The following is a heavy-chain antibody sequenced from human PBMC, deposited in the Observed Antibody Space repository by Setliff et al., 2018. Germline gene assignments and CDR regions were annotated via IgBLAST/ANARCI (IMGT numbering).Heavy chain of an antibody. V-gene: IGHV4-34*01. CDR3: AKFGPLDLTGDWAFDN. CDR1: GGSFSDYY. Sequence: SETLSLTCTVYGGSFSDYYWGWIRQPPGKGLEWIAEINHSGSTNYNPSLKSRVTISVDTSKKQFSLKLSSVTAADTAVYYCAKFGPLDLTGDWAFDNWGQGTLVTVSS. CDR2: INHSGST. J-gene: IGHJ4*02. D-gene: IGHD7-27*01.